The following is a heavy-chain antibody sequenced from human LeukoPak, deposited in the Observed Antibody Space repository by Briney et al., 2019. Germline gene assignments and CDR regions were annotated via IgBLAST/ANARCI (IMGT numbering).Heavy chain of an antibody. J-gene: IGHJ4*02. CDR3: AREGEDRAY. CDR2: ISSSSSYI. Sequence: PGGSLRLSWGASGCTFSSYIRNWVRQAPGKGVEWVSSISSSSSYIYYADSVKGRFTISRDNAKNSLYLQMNSLRAEDTAVYYCAREGEDRAYWGQGTLVTVSS. CDR1: GCTFSSYI. D-gene: IGHD3-10*01. V-gene: IGHV3-21*01.